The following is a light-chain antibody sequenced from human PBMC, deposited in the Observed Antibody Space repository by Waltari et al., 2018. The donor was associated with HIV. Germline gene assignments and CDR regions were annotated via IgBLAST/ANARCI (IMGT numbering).Light chain of an antibody. CDR1: NSDVGAYNL. V-gene: IGLV2-14*03. CDR2: DLS. Sequence: QSALNQPASVSGSPGQSIPISCSGTNSDVGAYNLVSWYQQHPGHAPKLTIYDLSKRPAVASTRFSGPKSGSTASLTISGLQAEDDADYYCCSHTRVSIWLFGGGTKLTVL. J-gene: IGLJ3*02. CDR3: CSHTRVSIWL.